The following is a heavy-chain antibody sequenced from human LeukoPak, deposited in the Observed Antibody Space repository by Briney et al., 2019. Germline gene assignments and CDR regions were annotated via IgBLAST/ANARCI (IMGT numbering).Heavy chain of an antibody. CDR1: GYSISSGYY. Sequence: PSETLSLTCTVSGYSISSGYYWGWIRQPPGKGLEWIGSIYHSGSTYYNPSLKSRVTISVDTSKNQFSLKLSSVTAADTAVYYCARDRSGGPGINWFDPWGQGTLVTVSS. J-gene: IGHJ5*02. D-gene: IGHD3-10*01. CDR2: IYHSGST. V-gene: IGHV4-38-2*02. CDR3: ARDRSGGPGINWFDP.